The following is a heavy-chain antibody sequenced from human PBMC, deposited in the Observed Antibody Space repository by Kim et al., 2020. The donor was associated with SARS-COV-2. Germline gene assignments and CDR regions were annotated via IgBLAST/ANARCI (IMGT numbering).Heavy chain of an antibody. V-gene: IGHV3-11*06. J-gene: IGHJ4*02. D-gene: IGHD3-10*01. CDR3: ARVITMVRGVIIGGFDY. Sequence: VKGRFTISRDNAKNSLYLQMNSLRAEDTAVYYCARVITMVRGVIIGGFDYWGQGTLVTVSS.